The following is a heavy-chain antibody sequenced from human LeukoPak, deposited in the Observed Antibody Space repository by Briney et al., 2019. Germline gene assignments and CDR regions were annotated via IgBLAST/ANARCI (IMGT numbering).Heavy chain of an antibody. Sequence: GGSLRLSCAASGFTFSSYSMNWVRQAPGKGLEWVSSISSSSSYIYYADSVKGRFTISRDNAKNSLYLQMNSLRAEDTAVYYCTRLHSSSWTASFDYWGQGTLGTVSS. J-gene: IGHJ4*02. CDR2: ISSSSSYI. CDR1: GFTFSSYS. V-gene: IGHV3-21*01. CDR3: TRLHSSSWTASFDY. D-gene: IGHD6-13*01.